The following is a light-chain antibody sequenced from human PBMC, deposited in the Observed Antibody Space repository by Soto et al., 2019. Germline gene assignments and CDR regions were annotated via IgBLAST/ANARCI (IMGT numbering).Light chain of an antibody. CDR1: SSDVGRRNA. CDR2: NVN. J-gene: IGLJ1*01. Sequence: QSALTQPASVSGSPGQSITISCSGTSSDVGRRNAVSWYQQHPGKVPQLMIYNVNIRPSGISDRFSASKSGNMASLTISGLQAEDEADYYCSSYRVGGSYVFGTGTKLTVL. V-gene: IGLV2-14*03. CDR3: SSYRVGGSYV.